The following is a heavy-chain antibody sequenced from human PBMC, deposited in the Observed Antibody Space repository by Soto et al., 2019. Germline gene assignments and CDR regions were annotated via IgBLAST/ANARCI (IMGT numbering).Heavy chain of an antibody. CDR2: ISAHNGNT. D-gene: IGHD1-1*01. V-gene: IGHV1-18*01. CDR3: ARGRYGDY. CDR1: GYTFTSYG. Sequence: QVHLVQSGAEVKKPGASVKVSCKGSGYTFTSYGITWVRQAPGQGLEWMGWISAHNGNTDYAQRLQGRVTVTRVTSTSTAYMELRSLRSDDTAVYYCARGRYGDYWGQGALVTVSS. J-gene: IGHJ4*02.